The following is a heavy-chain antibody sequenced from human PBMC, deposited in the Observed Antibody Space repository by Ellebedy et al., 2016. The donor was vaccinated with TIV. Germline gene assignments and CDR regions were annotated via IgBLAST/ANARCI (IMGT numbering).Heavy chain of an antibody. V-gene: IGHV3-21*06. CDR2: IDFSGTGT. Sequence: GGSLRLSXAASGFTFSIAGMTWVRQAPGKGLESVATIDFSGTGTYYADSVKGRFIISRDNTKNSLFLQMNSLGVEDTAVYYCARDGSEWSRDYWGQGTLVTVSS. D-gene: IGHD3-3*01. CDR1: GFTFSIAG. CDR3: ARDGSEWSRDY. J-gene: IGHJ4*02.